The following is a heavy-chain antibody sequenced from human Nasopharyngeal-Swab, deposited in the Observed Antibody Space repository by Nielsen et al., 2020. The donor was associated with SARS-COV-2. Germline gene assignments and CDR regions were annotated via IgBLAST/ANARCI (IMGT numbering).Heavy chain of an antibody. CDR3: ARGVPITLVGVVSSGGNQFDP. V-gene: IGHV4-4*02. CDR2: IYHSGST. D-gene: IGHD3-3*01. CDR1: GGSVSSSNW. Sequence: SETLSLTCAVSGGSVSSSNWWSWVRQPPRTGLAWIGEIYHSGSTNYNPSLKSRVTISVDKSKNQFSLKLSSVTAADTAVYYCARGVPITLVGVVSSGGNQFDPWGQGTLVTVSS. J-gene: IGHJ5*02.